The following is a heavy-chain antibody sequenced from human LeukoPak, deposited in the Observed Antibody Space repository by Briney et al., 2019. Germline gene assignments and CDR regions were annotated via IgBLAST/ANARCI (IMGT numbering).Heavy chain of an antibody. V-gene: IGHV4-61*01. CDR3: ARSGYDADFDY. J-gene: IGHJ4*02. CDR2: IYYSGST. D-gene: IGHD3-22*01. CDR1: GGSVSSGSYY. Sequence: KASETLSLTCTVSGGSVSSGSYYWSWIRQPPGKGLEWIGYIYYSGSTNYNPSLKSRVTISVDTSKNQFSLKLSSVTAADTAVYYCARSGYDADFDYWGQGTLVTVSS.